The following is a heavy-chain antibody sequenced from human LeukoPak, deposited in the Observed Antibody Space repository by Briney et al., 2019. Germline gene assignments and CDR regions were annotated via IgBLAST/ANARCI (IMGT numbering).Heavy chain of an antibody. D-gene: IGHD6-25*01. Sequence: GGSLRLSCAASGFTFSSYWMSWVRQAPGKGLEWVANIKQDGSEKYYVDSVKGRFTISRDNAKNTLYLQMNSLRAEDTAVYYCAKLGYSSGRSLDYWGQGTLVTVSS. CDR3: AKLGYSSGRSLDY. V-gene: IGHV3-7*01. CDR2: IKQDGSEK. CDR1: GFTFSSYW. J-gene: IGHJ4*02.